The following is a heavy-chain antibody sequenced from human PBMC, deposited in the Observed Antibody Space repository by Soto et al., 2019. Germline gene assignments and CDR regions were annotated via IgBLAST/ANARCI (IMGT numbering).Heavy chain of an antibody. D-gene: IGHD3-10*01. V-gene: IGHV1-69*08. CDR2: IIPILSIA. J-gene: IGHJ4*02. Sequence: QVQLVQSGAEVKEPGSSVKVSCKASGDTFSSYTISWVRQAPGQGLEWMGRIIPILSIAHYARNLQGRVTITADKSTRTAYMELSSLGSEDTAVYYCAREKGRINPHYFDYWGQGTLVTVSS. CDR1: GDTFSSYT. CDR3: AREKGRINPHYFDY.